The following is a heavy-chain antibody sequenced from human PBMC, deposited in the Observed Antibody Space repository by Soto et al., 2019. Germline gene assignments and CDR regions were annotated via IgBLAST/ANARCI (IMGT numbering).Heavy chain of an antibody. J-gene: IGHJ6*02. Sequence: SETLSLTCTVSGCSVSSGSYYWSWIRQPPGKGLEWIGYIYYSGSTNYNPSLKSRVTISVDTSKNQFSLKLSSVTAADTAVYYCARDHVLRFGAYYYYGMDVWGQGTTVTVSS. CDR3: ARDHVLRFGAYYYYGMDV. D-gene: IGHD5-12*01. V-gene: IGHV4-61*01. CDR2: IYYSGST. CDR1: GCSVSSGSYY.